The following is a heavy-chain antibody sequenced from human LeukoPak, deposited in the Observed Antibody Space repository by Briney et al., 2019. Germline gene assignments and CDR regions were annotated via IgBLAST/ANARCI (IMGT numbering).Heavy chain of an antibody. D-gene: IGHD4-17*01. CDR3: ARGTPVTHGYFEY. J-gene: IGHJ4*02. CDR1: GFRFSSSG. Sequence: GRSLRLSCAASGFRFSSSGMHWVRQAPGKGLEWVAVISFDGSNKYYADFVEGRFTISRDNPKNTLYLQMNSLRAEDTAVYYCARGTPVTHGYFEYWGQGTLVTVSP. CDR2: ISFDGSNK. V-gene: IGHV3-30*03.